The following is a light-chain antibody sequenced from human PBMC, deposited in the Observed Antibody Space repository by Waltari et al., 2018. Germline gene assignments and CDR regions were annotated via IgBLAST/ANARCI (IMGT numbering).Light chain of an antibody. CDR3: QQYYTTMWT. CDR2: WAS. V-gene: IGKV4-1*01. Sequence: DIVMTQSPDSLAVSLGERATINCKSSQSVLYHSNNKNYLAWFQQKPGQPPKLLIYWASTREPGVPDRFSGSGSGTDFTLTISGLQAEDVAVYYCQQYYTTMWTFGRGTKVEI. J-gene: IGKJ1*01. CDR1: QSVLYHSNNKNY.